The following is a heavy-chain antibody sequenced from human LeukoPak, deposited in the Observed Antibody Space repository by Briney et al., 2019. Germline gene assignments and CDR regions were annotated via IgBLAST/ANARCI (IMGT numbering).Heavy chain of an antibody. J-gene: IGHJ3*02. Sequence: ASVKVSCKASGYTFTRYDINWERQATGQGLEWMGWMNPNSGNTGYAQKFQGRVTMTRNTSISTAYMELSSLRSEDTAVYYCARGMEVPAAIRGNAFDIWGQGTMVTVSS. CDR1: GYTFTRYD. CDR3: ARGMEVPAAIRGNAFDI. D-gene: IGHD2-2*01. V-gene: IGHV1-8*01. CDR2: MNPNSGNT.